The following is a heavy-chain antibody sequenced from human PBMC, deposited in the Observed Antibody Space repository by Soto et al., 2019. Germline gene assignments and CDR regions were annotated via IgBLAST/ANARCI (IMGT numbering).Heavy chain of an antibody. V-gene: IGHV4-39*01. CDR1: GGSISSRSYY. Sequence: SETLSLTCAVSGGSISSRSYYWGWIRQPPGKGLEWIGSMYYSGSTYYNPSLKSRVTISVDTSKNQFSLKLSSVTAADAAVYYCAADTVTLYYYYYGMDVWGQGTTVTVSS. CDR3: AADTVTLYYYYYGMDV. CDR2: MYYSGST. J-gene: IGHJ6*02. D-gene: IGHD4-17*01.